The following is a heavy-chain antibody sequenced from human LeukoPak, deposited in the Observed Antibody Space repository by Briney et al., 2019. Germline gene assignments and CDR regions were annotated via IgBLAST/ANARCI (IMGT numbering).Heavy chain of an antibody. CDR2: ISDT. V-gene: IGHV5-51*01. Sequence: GESLKISCKGSGYSFTSYWIGWVRQMPGKGLEWMGIISDTRYSPSFQGQVTISADKSISTAYLQWSSLKASDTAMYYCARWRYLAADDAFDIWGQGTMVTVSS. CDR1: GYSFTSYW. J-gene: IGHJ3*02. D-gene: IGHD6-13*01. CDR3: ARWRYLAADDAFDI.